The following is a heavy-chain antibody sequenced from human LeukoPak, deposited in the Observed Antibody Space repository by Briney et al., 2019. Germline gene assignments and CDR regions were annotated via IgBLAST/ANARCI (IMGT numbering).Heavy chain of an antibody. CDR2: IYYSGST. CDR3: AREFDT. Sequence: SETLSLTCTVSGGSVSSGYYYWSWMRQPPGKGLEWIGYIYYSGSTNYNPSLKSRVTISLDTSKNQFSLELSSVTAADTAIYYCAREFDTWGQGTLVTVSS. V-gene: IGHV4-61*01. J-gene: IGHJ5*02. CDR1: GGSVSSGYYY.